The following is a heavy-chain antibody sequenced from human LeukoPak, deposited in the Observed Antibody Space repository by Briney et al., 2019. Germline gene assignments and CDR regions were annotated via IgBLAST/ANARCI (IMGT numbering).Heavy chain of an antibody. J-gene: IGHJ4*02. Sequence: PSETLSLTCTVSGGSIMVAAYSWSWIRQPPGKGLEWIGSIYYSGSTHYNPSLKSRVAMSIDTSKNQFSLRLSSVTAADTAVYYCARRPGEYGGNDFDYWGQGTLVTVSS. CDR2: IYYSGST. D-gene: IGHD4/OR15-4a*01. CDR1: GGSIMVAAYS. V-gene: IGHV4-39*01. CDR3: ARRPGEYGGNDFDY.